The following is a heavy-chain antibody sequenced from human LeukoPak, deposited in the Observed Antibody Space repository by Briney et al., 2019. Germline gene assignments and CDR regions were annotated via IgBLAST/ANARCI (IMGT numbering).Heavy chain of an antibody. CDR1: GFTFCNYA. J-gene: IGHJ4*02. CDR2: ISGSGGNT. V-gene: IGHV3-23*01. D-gene: IGHD3-22*01. Sequence: GGSLRLSCAASGFTFCNYAMSWVRQAPGKGLEWVSAISGSGGNTDYADSVKGRFTISRDNSKNTLYLQMNSLRAEDTAVYYCAKGHYYDSSGYLPPDYWGQGTLVTVSS. CDR3: AKGHYYDSSGYLPPDY.